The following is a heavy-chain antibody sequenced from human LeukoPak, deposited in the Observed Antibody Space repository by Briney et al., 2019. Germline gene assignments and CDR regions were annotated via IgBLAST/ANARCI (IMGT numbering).Heavy chain of an antibody. D-gene: IGHD5-24*01. V-gene: IGHV5-51*01. CDR2: ICPGDSDT. CDR1: GYSFTSYW. Sequence: GESLKISCKGSGYSFTSYWIGWVRQMPGKGLEWMGIICPGDSDTRYSPSFQGQVAISAEKSISTAYLQWSSLKASDTALYYCASRKKGMATAGFDYWGQGTLVTVSS. J-gene: IGHJ4*02. CDR3: ASRKKGMATAGFDY.